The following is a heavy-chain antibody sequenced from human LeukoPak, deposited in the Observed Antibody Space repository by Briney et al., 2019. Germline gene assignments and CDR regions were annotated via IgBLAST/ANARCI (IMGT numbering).Heavy chain of an antibody. J-gene: IGHJ4*02. CDR1: GFTFSSYA. D-gene: IGHD5-12*01. CDR3: AKDQGYSGYDYGLDY. V-gene: IGHV3-23*01. Sequence: GGSLRLSCAATGFTFSSYAMSWVRQAPGKGLEWVSAISGSGGSTYYADSVKGRFTISRDNSKNTLYLQMNSLRAEDTAVYYCAKDQGYSGYDYGLDYWGQGTLVTVSS. CDR2: ISGSGGST.